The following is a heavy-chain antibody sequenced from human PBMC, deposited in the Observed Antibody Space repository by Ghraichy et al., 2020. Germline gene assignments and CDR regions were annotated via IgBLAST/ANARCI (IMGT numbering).Heavy chain of an antibody. CDR2: IIPIFGTA. Sequence: SVKVSCKASGGTFSSYAISWVRQAPGQGLEWMGGIIPIFGTANYAQKFQGRVTITADESTSTAYMELSSLRSEDTAVYYCAVVAANNYYYYYGMDVWGQGTTVTVSS. CDR3: AVVAANNYYYYYGMDV. V-gene: IGHV1-69*13. D-gene: IGHD2-15*01. J-gene: IGHJ6*02. CDR1: GGTFSSYA.